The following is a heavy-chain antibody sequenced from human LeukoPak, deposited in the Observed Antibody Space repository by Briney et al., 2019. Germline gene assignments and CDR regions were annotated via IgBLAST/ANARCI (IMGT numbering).Heavy chain of an antibody. J-gene: IGHJ4*02. Sequence: SETLSLTCSVPGGSISPYYWSWFRQPPGKGLEWIGYIFHSGITTYNPSLKSRVTISLDSSKNQFFLRLTSVTAADTAMYYCARAETLAAIYFDFWGQGSLVTVSS. CDR3: ARAETLAAIYFDF. V-gene: IGHV4-59*01. CDR2: IFHSGIT. D-gene: IGHD6-25*01. CDR1: GGSISPYY.